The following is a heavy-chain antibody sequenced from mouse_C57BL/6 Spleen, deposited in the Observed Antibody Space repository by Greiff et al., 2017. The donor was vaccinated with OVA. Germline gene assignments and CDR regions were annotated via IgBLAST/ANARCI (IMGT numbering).Heavy chain of an antibody. J-gene: IGHJ3*01. CDR3: ARPDGSSYDWFAY. D-gene: IGHD1-1*01. V-gene: IGHV1-50*01. CDR2: IDPSDSYT. CDR1: GYTFTSYW. Sequence: QVQLQQPGAELVKPGASVKLSCKASGYTFTSYWMQWVKQRPGQGLEWIGEIDPSDSYTNYNQKVKGKATLTVDPSSSTAYMQLSSRTSEDSAVYDCARPDGSSYDWFAYWGQGTLVTVSA.